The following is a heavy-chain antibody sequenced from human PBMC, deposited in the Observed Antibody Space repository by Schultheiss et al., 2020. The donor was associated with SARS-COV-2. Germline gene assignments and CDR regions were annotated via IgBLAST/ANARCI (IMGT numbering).Heavy chain of an antibody. CDR3: ARDQYYDFWTPGY. D-gene: IGHD3-3*01. CDR2: ISGSGGST. J-gene: IGHJ4*02. CDR1: GFTFSSYS. Sequence: GGSLRLSCAASGFTFSSYSMNWVRQAPGKGLEWVSAISGSGGSTYYADSVKGRFTISRDNSKNSLYLQMNSLRAEDTAVYYCARDQYYDFWTPGYWGQGTLVTVSS. V-gene: IGHV3-21*01.